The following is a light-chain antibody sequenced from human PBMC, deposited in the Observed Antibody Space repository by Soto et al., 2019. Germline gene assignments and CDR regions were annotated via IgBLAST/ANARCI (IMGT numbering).Light chain of an antibody. CDR3: CSYADGSIYF. V-gene: IGLV2-14*03. J-gene: IGLJ1*01. CDR2: YVD. Sequence: QSALTQPASVSGSPGQSITISCTGTSRDVGAYDYVSWYLQYPDKAPQLLIYYVDHRPSGVSSRFSGSKSGNTASLTISGLQAEDEGYYDCCSYADGSIYFFGTGTKLTVL. CDR1: SRDVGAYDY.